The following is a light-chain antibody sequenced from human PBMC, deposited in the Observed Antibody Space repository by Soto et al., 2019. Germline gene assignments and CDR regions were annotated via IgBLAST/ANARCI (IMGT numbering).Light chain of an antibody. CDR2: EVS. J-gene: IGLJ1*01. CDR1: SSDIGAYNY. CDR3: SSYTSISTLV. Sequence: QSVLTQPASVSGSPGQSITISCTGTSSDIGAYNYVSRYQQHPGKAPKLMIYEVSDRPSGISNRFSGSKSGNTASLTISGLQAEDEADYYCSSYTSISTLVFGSGTKVTVL. V-gene: IGLV2-14*01.